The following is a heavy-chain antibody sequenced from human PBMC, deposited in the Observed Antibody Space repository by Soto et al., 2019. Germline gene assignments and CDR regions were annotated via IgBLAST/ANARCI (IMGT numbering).Heavy chain of an antibody. CDR3: ARASYYDSSGYYFDY. Sequence: SETLSLTCTVSGGSISSGGYYWSWIHQHPGKGLEWIGYIYYSGSTYYNPSLKSRVTISVDTSKNQFSLKLSSVTAADTAVYYCARASYYDSSGYYFDYWGQGTLVTVSS. J-gene: IGHJ4*02. D-gene: IGHD3-22*01. CDR2: IYYSGST. V-gene: IGHV4-31*03. CDR1: GGSISSGGYY.